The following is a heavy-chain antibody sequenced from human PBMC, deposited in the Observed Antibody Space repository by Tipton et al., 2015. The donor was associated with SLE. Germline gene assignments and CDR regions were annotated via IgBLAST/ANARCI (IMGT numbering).Heavy chain of an antibody. D-gene: IGHD6-19*01. J-gene: IGHJ3*02. CDR3: ARHPVAGKRSRGAFDI. Sequence: YWIGWVRQMPGKGLEWMGIIYPGDSDTRYSPSFQGQVTISADKSISTAYLQWSSLKASDTAMYHCARHPVAGKRSRGAFDIWGQGTMVTVSS. V-gene: IGHV5-51*01. CDR2: IYPGDSDT. CDR1: YW.